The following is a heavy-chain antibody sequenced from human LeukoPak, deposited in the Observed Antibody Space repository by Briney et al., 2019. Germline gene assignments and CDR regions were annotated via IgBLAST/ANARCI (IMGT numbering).Heavy chain of an antibody. D-gene: IGHD1-26*01. V-gene: IGHV3-48*01. J-gene: IGHJ4*02. CDR3: AALVGATLAGVYYFDY. CDR2: IGGSTNTI. Sequence: PGGSLRLSCAASGFTFSSYSMNWVRQAPGKGLEWVSYIGGSTNTIYYADSVKGRFTISRDNAKNSLYLQMTSLRAEDTAVYYCAALVGATLAGVYYFDYWGQGTLVTVSS. CDR1: GFTFSSYS.